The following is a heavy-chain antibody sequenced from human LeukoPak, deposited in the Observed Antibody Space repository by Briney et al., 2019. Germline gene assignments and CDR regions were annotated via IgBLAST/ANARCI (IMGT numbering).Heavy chain of an antibody. Sequence: SETLSLTCTVSGGSISSYYWSWIRQPPGKGLEWIGYIYYSGSTNYNPSLKSRVTISVDTSKNQFSLKLSSVTAADTAVYYCARTYSSSWSNWFDPWGQGTLVTVSS. D-gene: IGHD6-13*01. CDR1: GGSISSYY. J-gene: IGHJ5*02. CDR2: IYYSGST. CDR3: ARTYSSSWSNWFDP. V-gene: IGHV4-59*01.